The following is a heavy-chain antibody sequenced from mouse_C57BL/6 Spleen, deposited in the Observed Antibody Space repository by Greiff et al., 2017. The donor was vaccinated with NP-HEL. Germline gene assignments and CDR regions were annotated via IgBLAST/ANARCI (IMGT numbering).Heavy chain of an antibody. CDR1: GYTFTSYW. CDR2: IYPGSGST. V-gene: IGHV1-55*01. CDR3: ARLAWKERDYAMDY. Sequence: QVQLQQPGAELVKPGASVKMSCKASGYTFTSYWITWVKQRPGQGLEWIGDIYPGSGSTNYNEQFKSKATLTVDKSSSTAYMQLSSLMSEDAAVYYCARLAWKERDYAMDYWGQGTSVTVSS. D-gene: IGHD3-2*02. J-gene: IGHJ4*01.